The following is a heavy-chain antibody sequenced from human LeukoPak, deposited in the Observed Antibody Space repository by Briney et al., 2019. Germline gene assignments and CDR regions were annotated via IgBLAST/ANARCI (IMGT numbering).Heavy chain of an antibody. J-gene: IGHJ4*02. CDR2: INPNSGGT. Sequence: ASVKVSCKASGYTFTGYYMHWVRQAPGQGLEWMGRINPNSGGTHCAQKLQGRFTMTRDTSISTAYMELSRLRSDDTAVYYCARLAGNWNPSDYWGQGTLVTVSS. CDR1: GYTFTGYY. D-gene: IGHD1-20*01. CDR3: ARLAGNWNPSDY. V-gene: IGHV1-2*06.